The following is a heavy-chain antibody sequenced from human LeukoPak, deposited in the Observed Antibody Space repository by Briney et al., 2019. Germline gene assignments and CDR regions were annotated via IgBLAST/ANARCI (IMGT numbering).Heavy chain of an antibody. CDR1: GFTFSSYS. CDR3: ARDLPLYYHSSGYSTAFDY. D-gene: IGHD3-22*01. Sequence: GGSLRLSCAASGFTFSSYSMNWVRQAPGKGLEWVSSISSSSSYIYYADSVEGRFTISRDNAKNSLYLQMNSLRAEDTAVYYCARDLPLYYHSSGYSTAFDYWSQGTLVTVSS. V-gene: IGHV3-21*01. CDR2: ISSSSSYI. J-gene: IGHJ4*02.